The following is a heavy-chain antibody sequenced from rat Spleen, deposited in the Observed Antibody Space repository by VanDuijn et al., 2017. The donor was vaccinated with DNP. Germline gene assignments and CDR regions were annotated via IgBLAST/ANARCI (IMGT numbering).Heavy chain of an antibody. V-gene: IGHV5-46*01. CDR3: ARWTRYFDG. D-gene: IGHD1-4*01. J-gene: IGHJ2*01. Sequence: EVQLVESGGGLVQPGRSMKLSCAASGFTFSSFPMAWVRQGPTKGLEWVATISTSGGTTYYRDSVKGRFTISRDNAKSTLYLQMNSLRSEDTATYYCARWTRYFDGWGQGVMVTVSS. CDR2: ISTSGGTT. CDR1: GFTFSSFP.